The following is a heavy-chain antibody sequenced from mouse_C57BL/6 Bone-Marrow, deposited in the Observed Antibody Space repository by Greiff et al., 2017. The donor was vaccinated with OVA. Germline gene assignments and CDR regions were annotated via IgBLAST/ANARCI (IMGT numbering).Heavy chain of an antibody. J-gene: IGHJ3*01. V-gene: IGHV1-50*01. CDR2: IDPSDSYT. CDR1: GYTFTSSW. Sequence: VQLQQPGAELVKPGASVKLSCKASGYTFTSSWMQWVKQRPGQGLEWIGEIDPSDSYTNYNLKFKGKATLTVDTSSSTAYMQLSSLTSEDSAVYYCARNSYYSNYVAWFAYWGQGTLVTVSA. CDR3: ARNSYYSNYVAWFAY. D-gene: IGHD2-5*01.